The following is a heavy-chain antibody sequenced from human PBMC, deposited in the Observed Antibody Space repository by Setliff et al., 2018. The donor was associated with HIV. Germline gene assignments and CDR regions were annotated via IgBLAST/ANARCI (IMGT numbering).Heavy chain of an antibody. D-gene: IGHD1-7*01. CDR1: GFTFTNSA. V-gene: IGHV1-58*01. CDR3: AADPQTGTTSYNAFDI. J-gene: IGHJ3*02. Sequence: SVKVSCKASGFTFTNSAVQWVRQARGQRLEWIGWIVVGSGNTNYAQKFQERVTITRDMSTSRAYMELSGLRTEDTAVYYCAADPQTGTTSYNAFDIWGQGTVVTVSS. CDR2: IVVGSGNT.